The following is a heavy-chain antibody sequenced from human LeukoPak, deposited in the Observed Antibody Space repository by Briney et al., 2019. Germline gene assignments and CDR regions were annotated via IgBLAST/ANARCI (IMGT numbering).Heavy chain of an antibody. D-gene: IGHD3-22*01. CDR3: AREGADYDSSGYYTRRFDY. CDR2: IIPIFGTA. CDR1: GGTFSSYA. Sequence: SVKVSCKASGGTFSSYAISWVRQAPGQGLEWMGEIIPIFGTANYAQKFQGRVTITTDESTSTAYMELSSLRSEDTAVYYCAREGADYDSSGYYTRRFDYWGQGTLVTVSS. J-gene: IGHJ4*02. V-gene: IGHV1-69*05.